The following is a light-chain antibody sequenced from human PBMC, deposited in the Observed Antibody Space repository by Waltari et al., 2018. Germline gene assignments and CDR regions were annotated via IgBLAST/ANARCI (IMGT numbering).Light chain of an antibody. CDR2: DTN. J-gene: IGLJ2*01. Sequence: QAVVTQEPSLTVSPGETVTLTCGSSTEAVPRGHYPSWFPEKPGQAPRTRVFDTNIKHSWTPARFSGSLLGGKAALTLSGAQPDDEAEYYCLLFYSGPRVFGGGTKLTVL. CDR1: TEAVPRGHY. V-gene: IGLV7-46*01. CDR3: LLFYSGPRV.